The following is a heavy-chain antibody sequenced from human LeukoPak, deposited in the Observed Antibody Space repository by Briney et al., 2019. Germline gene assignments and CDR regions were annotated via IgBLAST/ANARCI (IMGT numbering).Heavy chain of an antibody. J-gene: IGHJ4*02. Sequence: GGSLRLSCAASGFTFSSCAMSWVRQAPGNGLDWVSGFSGSGASTYYADSVRGRFTISRDNSKNTLYLQMNSLRAEDTAVYYCAKAYYDSSGYYSFDYWGQGTLVTVSS. CDR1: GFTFSSCA. D-gene: IGHD3-22*01. V-gene: IGHV3-23*01. CDR2: FSGSGAST. CDR3: AKAYYDSSGYYSFDY.